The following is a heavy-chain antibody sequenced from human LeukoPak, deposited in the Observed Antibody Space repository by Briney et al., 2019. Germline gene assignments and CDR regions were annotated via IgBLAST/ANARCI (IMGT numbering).Heavy chain of an antibody. J-gene: IGHJ4*02. Sequence: GGSLRLSCAASGFTFSSYAMSWVRQAPGKGLEWVSAISGSGGSTYYADSVKGRFTISRDNSKNTLYLQMNSLRAEDTAVYYCARGPRGGLTHFDYWGQGTLVTVSS. D-gene: IGHD3-16*01. CDR2: ISGSGGST. CDR3: ARGPRGGLTHFDY. V-gene: IGHV3-23*01. CDR1: GFTFSSYA.